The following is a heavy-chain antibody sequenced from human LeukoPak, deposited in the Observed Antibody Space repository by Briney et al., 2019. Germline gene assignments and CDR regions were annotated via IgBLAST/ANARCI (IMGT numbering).Heavy chain of an antibody. CDR3: AGFERGSGVVWDDY. CDR1: GFTLSDFY. D-gene: IGHD2-21*01. CDR2: ISSSGRPL. Sequence: GRALRLPCAGSGFTLSDFYMSWIPPAPGKGLDWVSYISSSGRPLHHADYVKGRFTISRDNAKNPLYLQMNRLRREDTALYYCAGFERGSGVVWDDYWGQGTLVTVSS. V-gene: IGHV3-11*01. J-gene: IGHJ4*02.